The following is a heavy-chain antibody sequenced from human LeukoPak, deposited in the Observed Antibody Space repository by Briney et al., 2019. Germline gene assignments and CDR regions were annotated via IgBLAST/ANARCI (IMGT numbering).Heavy chain of an antibody. V-gene: IGHV3-21*01. CDR1: GFTFSSYS. Sequence: GGSLRLSCAASGFTFSSYSMNWVRQDPGKELEWVSSISSSSSYIYYADSVKGRFTISRDNAKNSLYLQMNSLRAEDTAVYYCARDPYAHDAFDIWGQGTMVTVSS. CDR2: ISSSSSYI. CDR3: ARDPYAHDAFDI. J-gene: IGHJ3*02.